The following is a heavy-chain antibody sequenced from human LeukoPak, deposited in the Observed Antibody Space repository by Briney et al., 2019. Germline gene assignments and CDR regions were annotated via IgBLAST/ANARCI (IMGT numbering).Heavy chain of an antibody. D-gene: IGHD3-22*01. CDR2: IIPIFGTA. Sequence: SVKVSCKASGGTFSSYAISWVRQAPGQGLEWMGGIIPIFGTANYAQKFQGRVTITADESTSTAYMELSGLRSEDTAVYYCAREIDYYDSSALGAFDIWGQGTMVTVSS. CDR3: AREIDYYDSSALGAFDI. V-gene: IGHV1-69*13. J-gene: IGHJ3*02. CDR1: GGTFSSYA.